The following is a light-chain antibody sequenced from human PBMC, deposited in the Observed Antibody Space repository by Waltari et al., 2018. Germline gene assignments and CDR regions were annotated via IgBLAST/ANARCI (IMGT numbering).Light chain of an antibody. J-gene: IGLJ1*01. V-gene: IGLV2-14*03. CDR3: SSYTTTNTPHYV. CDR2: DVY. CDR1: SSDIGCYHY. Sequence: QSALTQPASVSGSPGQSITLSCTGSSSDIGCYHYVSWYQQHPGKAPKLIIYDVYNRPSGVSSRFSGSKSGTTASLTISGLQAEDEADYYCSSYTTTNTPHYVFGSGTRVTVL.